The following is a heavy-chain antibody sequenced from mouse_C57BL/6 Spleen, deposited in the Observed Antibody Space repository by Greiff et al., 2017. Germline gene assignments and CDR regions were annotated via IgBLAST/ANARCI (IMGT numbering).Heavy chain of an antibody. D-gene: IGHD1-1*01. CDR3: AREITTVVAFDY. V-gene: IGHV1-82*01. J-gene: IGHJ2*01. CDR2: IYPGDGDT. Sequence: VQRVESGPELVKPGASVKISCKASGYAFSSSWMNWVKQRPGKGLEWIGRIYPGDGDTNYNGKFKGKATLTADKSSSTAYMQLSSLTSEDSAVYFCAREITTVVAFDYWGQGTTLTVSS. CDR1: GYAFSSSW.